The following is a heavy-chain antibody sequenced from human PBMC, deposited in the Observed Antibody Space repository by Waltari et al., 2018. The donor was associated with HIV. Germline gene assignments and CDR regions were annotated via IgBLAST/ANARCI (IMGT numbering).Heavy chain of an antibody. CDR1: GISLTNHY. CDR2: IHRDGVA. J-gene: IGHJ5*02. CDR3: AREDYRGNWSFMDA. Sequence: EAQLEESGGTLVQPGGYLTIACGGSGISLTNHYMGWVRQSPGKWLQGVASIHRDGVAEYADFVKGSVIASRNKDRKKTSLQMNDLTVEDTGLYYCAREDYRGNWSFMDAWGQGTQVTVST. V-gene: IGHV3-66*01. D-gene: IGHD3-10*01.